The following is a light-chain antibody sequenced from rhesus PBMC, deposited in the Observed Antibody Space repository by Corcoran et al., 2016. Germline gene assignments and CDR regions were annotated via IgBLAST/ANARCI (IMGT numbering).Light chain of an antibody. CDR3: QHNYGVPWT. CDR1: ENINNY. J-gene: IGKJ1*01. CDR2: KAT. V-gene: IGKV1-74*01. Sequence: DIQMTQSPSSLSASVGDRVTITCRASENINNYLNWSHKKPGKAPKLLIYKATTLQSGVPSRLSGSGSGTDYTFTISSLQSEDVASYYCQHNYGVPWTFGQGTKVDFK.